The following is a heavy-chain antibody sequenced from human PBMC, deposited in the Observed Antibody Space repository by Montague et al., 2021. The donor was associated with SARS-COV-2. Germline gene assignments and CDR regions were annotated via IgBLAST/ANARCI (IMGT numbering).Heavy chain of an antibody. CDR3: ARGVSYGSGFLSE. CDR2: IYHTGTT. D-gene: IGHD3-10*01. V-gene: IGHV4-31*03. CDR1: GDSISGSRHF. Sequence: TLSLTCNVSGDSISGSRHFWNWLRQHPGKGLEWIGYIYHTGTTHYRPSLKSRATLSVDISQNQFSLKLSSMTAADTAIYYCARGVSYGSGFLSEWGPGTLVIVSS. J-gene: IGHJ4*02.